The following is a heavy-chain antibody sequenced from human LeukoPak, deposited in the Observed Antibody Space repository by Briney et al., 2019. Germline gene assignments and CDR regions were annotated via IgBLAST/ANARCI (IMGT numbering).Heavy chain of an antibody. CDR2: ISDSGGST. Sequence: PGGSLRLSCAASGFTFSSYAITRVRQAPGKGLEWVSTISDSGGSTNYADSVRGRFTISRDNSKNTLYLQMSSLRAEDTAVYYCAKAGADLYNWFDPWGQGTLVTVSS. CDR1: GFTFSSYA. D-gene: IGHD3-10*01. J-gene: IGHJ5*02. V-gene: IGHV3-23*01. CDR3: AKAGADLYNWFDP.